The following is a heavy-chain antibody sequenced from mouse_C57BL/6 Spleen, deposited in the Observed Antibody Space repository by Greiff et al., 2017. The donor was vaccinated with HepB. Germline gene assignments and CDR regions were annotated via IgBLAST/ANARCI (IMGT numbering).Heavy chain of an antibody. CDR1: GFTFSDYG. CDR3: ARITTPGNFDV. D-gene: IGHD1-3*01. Sequence: VQLKESGGGLVKPGGSLKLSCAASGFTFSDYGMHWVRQAPEKGLEWVAYISSGSSTIYYADTVKGRFTISRDNAKNTLFLQMTSLRSEDTAMYYCARITTPGNFDVWGTGTTVTVSS. V-gene: IGHV5-17*01. J-gene: IGHJ1*03. CDR2: ISSGSSTI.